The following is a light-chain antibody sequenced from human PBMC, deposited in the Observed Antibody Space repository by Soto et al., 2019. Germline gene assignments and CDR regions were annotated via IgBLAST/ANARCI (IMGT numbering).Light chain of an antibody. CDR1: QSVSSN. CDR2: GAS. CDR3: QQYNNWPPWT. Sequence: EMVMTQSPATQSVSPGERATLSCRASQSVSSNLAWYQQKPGQAPRLLIYGASTRATGIPARFSGSGSGTEFTLTISSLQSEDFAVYYCQQYNNWPPWTFGQGTKV. V-gene: IGKV3-15*01. J-gene: IGKJ1*01.